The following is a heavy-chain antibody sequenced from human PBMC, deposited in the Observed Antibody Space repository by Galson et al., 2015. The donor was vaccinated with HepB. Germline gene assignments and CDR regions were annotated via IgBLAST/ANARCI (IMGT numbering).Heavy chain of an antibody. D-gene: IGHD1-26*01. Sequence: SLRLSCAASGFTFSSYGMHWVRQAPGRGLEWVAVISYDGSNKYYADSVKGRFTISRDNSKNTLYLQMNSLRAEDTAVYYCAKRVGGAVRDFDYWGQGTLVTVSS. CDR1: GFTFSSYG. CDR2: ISYDGSNK. CDR3: AKRVGGAVRDFDY. V-gene: IGHV3-30*18. J-gene: IGHJ4*02.